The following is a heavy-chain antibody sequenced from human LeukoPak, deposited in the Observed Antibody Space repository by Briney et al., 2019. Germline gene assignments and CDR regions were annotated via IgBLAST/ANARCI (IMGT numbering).Heavy chain of an antibody. CDR2: INPSGGST. CDR3: ARGRLGYCSGGSCSDFDY. V-gene: IGHV1-46*01. CDR1: GYTFTSYY. D-gene: IGHD2-15*01. J-gene: IGHJ4*02. Sequence: GASVKVSCKASGYTFTSYYMHWVRQAPGQGLEWMGIINPSGGSTSYAQKFQGRVTMTTDTSTSTAYMEVRSLRSDDTAVYYCARGRLGYCSGGSCSDFDYWGQGTLVTVSS.